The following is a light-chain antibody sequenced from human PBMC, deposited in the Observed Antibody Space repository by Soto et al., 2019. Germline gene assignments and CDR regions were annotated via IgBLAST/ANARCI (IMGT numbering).Light chain of an antibody. CDR3: QRYGTSAL. CDR2: GAS. CDR1: QSVSSSY. Sequence: EIVLTQSPGTLSLSPGERATLSCRASQSVSSSYLAWYQQKPGQAPRLLIYGASSRATGIPDRFSVSASGTDFTLTIRRLEPEDVAVYYCQRYGTSALFGPGTKVDIK. J-gene: IGKJ3*01. V-gene: IGKV3-20*01.